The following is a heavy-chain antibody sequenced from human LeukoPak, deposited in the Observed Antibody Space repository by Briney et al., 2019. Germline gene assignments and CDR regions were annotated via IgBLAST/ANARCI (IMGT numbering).Heavy chain of an antibody. V-gene: IGHV1-18*01. CDR1: GYTFTSYG. J-gene: IGHJ3*02. CDR2: ISAYNGNT. CDR3: ARVGGLGYCSGGSCHGHAFDI. D-gene: IGHD2-15*01. Sequence: ASVKVSCKASGYTFTSYGISWVRQAPGQGLEWMGWISAYNGNTNYAQKLQGRVTMTTDTSTSTAYMELRSLRSDDTAVYYCARVGGLGYCSGGSCHGHAFDIWGQGTMVTVSS.